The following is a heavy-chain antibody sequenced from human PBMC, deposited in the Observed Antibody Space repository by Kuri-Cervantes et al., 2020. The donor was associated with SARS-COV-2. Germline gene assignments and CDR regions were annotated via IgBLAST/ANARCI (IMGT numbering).Heavy chain of an antibody. Sequence: GGSLRLCCAASGFTFDDYAMHWVRQAPGKGLEWVSGISWNSGSIGYADSVKGRFTISRDNAKNSLYLQMNSLRAEDTAVYYCARKICSGGSCYSGASYNWFDPWGQGTLVTVSS. V-gene: IGHV3-9*01. J-gene: IGHJ5*02. D-gene: IGHD2-15*01. CDR1: GFTFDDYA. CDR3: ARKICSGGSCYSGASYNWFDP. CDR2: ISWNSGSI.